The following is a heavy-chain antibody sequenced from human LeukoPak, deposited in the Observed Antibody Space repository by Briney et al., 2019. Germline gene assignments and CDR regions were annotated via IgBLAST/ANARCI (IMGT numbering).Heavy chain of an antibody. D-gene: IGHD3-3*01. Sequence: PSETLSLTCTVSGGSISSYYWSWIRQPPGKGLEWIGYIYYSGSTNYNPSLKSRVTISVDTSKNQFSLKLSSVTAADTAVYYCARENARITIFGVVGDWFDPWGQGTLVTVSS. V-gene: IGHV4-59*01. J-gene: IGHJ5*02. CDR1: GGSISSYY. CDR3: ARENARITIFGVVGDWFDP. CDR2: IYYSGST.